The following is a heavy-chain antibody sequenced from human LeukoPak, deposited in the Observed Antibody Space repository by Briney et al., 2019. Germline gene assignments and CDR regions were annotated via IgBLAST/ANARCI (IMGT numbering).Heavy chain of an antibody. CDR3: ARGTPYYYGMDV. Sequence: SETLSLTCTVSGGSISSGGYYWSWIRQPPGKGLEWIGYIYHSGSTYYNPSLKSRVTISVDRSKNQFSLKLSSVTAADAAVYYCARGTPYYYGMDVWGQGTTVTVSS. CDR2: IYHSGST. J-gene: IGHJ6*02. CDR1: GGSISSGGYY. V-gene: IGHV4-30-2*01.